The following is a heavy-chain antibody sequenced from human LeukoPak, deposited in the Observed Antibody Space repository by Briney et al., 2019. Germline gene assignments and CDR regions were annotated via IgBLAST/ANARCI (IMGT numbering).Heavy chain of an antibody. CDR2: ISAYNGNT. D-gene: IGHD3-3*01. Sequence: ASVKVSCKASGYTFTSYGISWVRQAPGQGLEWMGWISAYNGNTNYAQKLQGRVTMSTDTSTSTAYMELRSLRSDDTAVYYCARDIPKIQSGYFLEWLLPPDYWGQGTLVTVSS. CDR1: GYTFTSYG. J-gene: IGHJ4*02. CDR3: ARDIPKIQSGYFLEWLLPPDY. V-gene: IGHV1-18*01.